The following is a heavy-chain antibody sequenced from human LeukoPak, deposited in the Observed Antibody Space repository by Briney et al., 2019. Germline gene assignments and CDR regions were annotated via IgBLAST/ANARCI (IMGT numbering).Heavy chain of an antibody. V-gene: IGHV3-48*01. CDR1: GFTFSSYS. CDR3: ARDSYGHDY. Sequence: RPGGSLRLSCAASGFTFSSYSMNWVRQAPGKGLEWVSYISSSSSTIYYADSVKGRFTISRDNAKNSLYLQMNSLRAEDTAVYCCARDSYGHDYWGQGTLVTVSS. J-gene: IGHJ4*02. D-gene: IGHD5-18*01. CDR2: ISSSSSTI.